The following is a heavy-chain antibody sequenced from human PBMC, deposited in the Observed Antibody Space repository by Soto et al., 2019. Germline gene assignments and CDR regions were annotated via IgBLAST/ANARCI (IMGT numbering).Heavy chain of an antibody. CDR2: ISGYNGGT. D-gene: IGHD3-3*01. CDR3: ARERRPGTVYSDFWGGGSRGFDP. CDR1: GYIFSSYG. V-gene: IGHV1-18*04. J-gene: IGHJ5*02. Sequence: QVHLVQSGPEVKKPGASVRVSCKASGYIFSSYGISWVRQAPGQGLEWMGWISGYNGGTHNAQQSQDRVTLTTDTPTTTAYMELRSLRSDDTAVYFCARERRPGTVYSDFWGGGSRGFDPWGQGTLVTVSS.